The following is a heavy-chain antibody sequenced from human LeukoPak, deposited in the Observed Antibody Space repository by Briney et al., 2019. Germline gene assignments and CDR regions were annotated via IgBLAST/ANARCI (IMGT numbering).Heavy chain of an antibody. V-gene: IGHV1-2*02. CDR1: GGTFSSYA. J-gene: IGHJ5*02. CDR2: MNPNSGGT. CDR3: TKVGFNA. Sequence: ASVKASCKASGGTFSSYAIHWMRQAPGQGLEWMGWMNPNSGGTKYAEKFQGRVTMSRDTSISTAYMELSRLRSDDTAVYYCTKVGFNAWGQGTLVTVSS.